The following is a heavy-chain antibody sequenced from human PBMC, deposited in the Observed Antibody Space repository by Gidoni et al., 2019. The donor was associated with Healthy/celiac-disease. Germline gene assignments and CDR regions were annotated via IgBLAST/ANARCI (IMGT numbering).Heavy chain of an antibody. Sequence: QVQLVESGGGVVQPGRSLRLSCAASGFTFSSYAMHWVRPAPGKGLEWVAVISYDGSNKYYADSVKGRFTISRDNSKNTLYLQMNSLRAEDTAVYYCARDPGDYYDSSGYSPEYYYYGMDVWGQGTTVTVSS. V-gene: IGHV3-30-3*01. J-gene: IGHJ6*02. D-gene: IGHD3-22*01. CDR3: ARDPGDYYDSSGYSPEYYYYGMDV. CDR2: ISYDGSNK. CDR1: GFTFSSYA.